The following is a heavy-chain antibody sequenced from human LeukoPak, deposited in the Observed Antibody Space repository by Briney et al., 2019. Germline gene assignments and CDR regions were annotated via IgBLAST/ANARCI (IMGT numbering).Heavy chain of an antibody. Sequence: PSETLSLTCAVYGGSFSGYYWSWIRQPPGKGLEWIGEINHSGSTNYNPSLKSRVTISVDTSKNQFSLKLSSVTAADTAVYYCARVLRTYYYGSGSRWAFDIWGQGTMVTVPS. CDR2: INHSGST. D-gene: IGHD3-10*01. CDR3: ARVLRTYYYGSGSRWAFDI. J-gene: IGHJ3*02. V-gene: IGHV4-34*01. CDR1: GGSFSGYY.